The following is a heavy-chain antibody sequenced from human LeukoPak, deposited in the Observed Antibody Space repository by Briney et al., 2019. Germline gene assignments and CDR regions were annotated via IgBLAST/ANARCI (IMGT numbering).Heavy chain of an antibody. CDR3: ARRLVTAGVTDFFDY. Sequence: GGSLRLSCAASGFTFSDYSMSWVRQASGAGLEWVSAISPAGDSTTDADSVKGRFTISRDNSKSTLYLQMHGLTAEDTALYYCARRLVTAGVTDFFDYWGHGTLVSVSS. CDR2: ISPAGDST. J-gene: IGHJ4*01. D-gene: IGHD6-13*01. V-gene: IGHV3-23*01. CDR1: GFTFSDYS.